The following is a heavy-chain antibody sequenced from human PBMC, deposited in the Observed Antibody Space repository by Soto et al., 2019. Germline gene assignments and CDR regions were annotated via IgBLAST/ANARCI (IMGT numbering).Heavy chain of an antibody. CDR3: AMLGGWSGGSSGMDV. V-gene: IGHV3-72*01. CDR1: GLIFSDYH. D-gene: IGHD6-19*01. J-gene: IGHJ6*02. CDR2: IRRKANSYTT. Sequence: EVQLVESGGGLVQPGGSLRLSCAASGLIFSDYHMDWVRQAPGKGLEWVGRIRRKANSYTTEYAASVKGRFTISRDDSKNSLYLQMNSRKSEDTAVYYCAMLGGWSGGSSGMDVWGQGNKVTVSS.